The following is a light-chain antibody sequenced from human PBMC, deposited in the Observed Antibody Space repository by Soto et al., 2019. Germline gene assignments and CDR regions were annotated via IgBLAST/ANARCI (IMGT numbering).Light chain of an antibody. V-gene: IGLV2-8*01. CDR2: GVT. CDR3: SSYAVSHNYV. J-gene: IGLJ1*01. Sequence: QSALTQPPSASGSPGQSVTISCSGTSSDIGGHNLVSWYQQHPGKAPKLLIWGVTNRPSGVPHRFSGSKSGNTASLTVSGLQAEDEDDYYCSSYAVSHNYVFGTGTKVTVL. CDR1: SSDIGGHNL.